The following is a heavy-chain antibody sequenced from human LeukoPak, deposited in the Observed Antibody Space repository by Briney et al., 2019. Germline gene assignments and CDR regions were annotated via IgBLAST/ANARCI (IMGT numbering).Heavy chain of an antibody. CDR1: GFTFSSYS. J-gene: IGHJ6*02. CDR3: AREDYYGLGSLYYYYGMDV. D-gene: IGHD3-10*01. Sequence: GGSLRLSCAASGFTFSSYSMNWVRQAPGKGLEWVALIYSGGSTNYGDSVKGRFTISRDNSKNTLYLQMNSLRAEDTAVYYCAREDYYGLGSLYYYYGMDVWGQGTTVTVSS. V-gene: IGHV3-53*01. CDR2: IYSGGST.